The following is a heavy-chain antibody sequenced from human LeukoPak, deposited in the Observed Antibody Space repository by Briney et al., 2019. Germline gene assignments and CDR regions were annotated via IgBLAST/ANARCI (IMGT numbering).Heavy chain of an antibody. CDR1: GYTFTGYY. J-gene: IGHJ3*02. D-gene: IGHD3-9*01. CDR2: INPNSGGT. V-gene: IGHV1-2*02. CDR3: ARDYDILTGYYMGDAFDI. Sequence: GASVKVSCKASGYTFTGYYIHWVRHAPGQGLEWMGWINPNSGGTNYAQKFQGRVTMTRDTSISTAYMELSRLRSDDTAVYYCARDYDILTGYYMGDAFDIWGQGTMVTVSS.